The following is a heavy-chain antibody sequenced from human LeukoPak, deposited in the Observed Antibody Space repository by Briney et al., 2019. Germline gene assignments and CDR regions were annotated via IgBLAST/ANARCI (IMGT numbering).Heavy chain of an antibody. V-gene: IGHV3-30*18. CDR2: ISDDGRNK. CDR3: AKDRETTASGTFDY. D-gene: IGHD6-13*01. Sequence: PGRSLRLSCAASGFTFNNYGMHYVRQAPGKGLEWVAVISDDGRNKNYADSVKGRFTISRDNSNNTVYLQMNSLRAEDTGVYYCAKDRETTASGTFDYWGQGTLVTVSS. J-gene: IGHJ4*02. CDR1: GFTFNNYG.